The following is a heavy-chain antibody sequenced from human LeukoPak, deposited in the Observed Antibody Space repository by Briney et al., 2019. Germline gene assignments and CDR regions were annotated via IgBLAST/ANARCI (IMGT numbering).Heavy chain of an antibody. Sequence: SETLSLTCTVSGGSISSYYRSWIRQPPGKGLEWIGYIYYSGNTNYNPSLKSRVTISVDTSKNQFSLKLSSVTAADTAVYYCARRITIFGVAPPGSWFDPWGQGTLVTVSS. CDR1: GGSISSYY. J-gene: IGHJ5*02. CDR3: ARRITIFGVAPPGSWFDP. D-gene: IGHD3-3*01. V-gene: IGHV4-59*08. CDR2: IYYSGNT.